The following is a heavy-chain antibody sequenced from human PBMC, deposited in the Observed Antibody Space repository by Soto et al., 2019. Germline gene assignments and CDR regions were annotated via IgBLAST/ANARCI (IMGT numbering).Heavy chain of an antibody. V-gene: IGHV1-69*13. D-gene: IGHD5-18*01. Sequence: SVKVSCKASGGTFSSYAISWVRQAPGQGLEWMGGIIPIFGTANYAQKFQGRVTITADESTSTAYMELSSLRSEDTAVYYCASCGQWVQLWSGNYYGMDVWGQGTTVTVSS. CDR1: GGTFSSYA. CDR3: ASCGQWVQLWSGNYYGMDV. J-gene: IGHJ6*02. CDR2: IIPIFGTA.